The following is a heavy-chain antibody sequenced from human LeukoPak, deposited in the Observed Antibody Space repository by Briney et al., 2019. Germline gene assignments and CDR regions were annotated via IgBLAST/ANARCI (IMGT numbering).Heavy chain of an antibody. Sequence: SETLSLTCTVSGGSISSYYWSWIRQPPGKGLGWIGYIYYSGSTNYNPSLKSRVTISVDTSKNQFSLKLSSVTAADTAVYYCARGDDFWSGYYIDYWGQGTLVTVSS. CDR3: ARGDDFWSGYYIDY. J-gene: IGHJ4*02. V-gene: IGHV4-59*08. CDR1: GGSISSYY. D-gene: IGHD3-3*01. CDR2: IYYSGST.